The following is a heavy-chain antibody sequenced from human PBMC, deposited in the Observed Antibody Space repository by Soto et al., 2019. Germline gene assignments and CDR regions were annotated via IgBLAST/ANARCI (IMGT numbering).Heavy chain of an antibody. CDR1: GGSISSSSYY. J-gene: IGHJ4*02. CDR3: ARHYRYSSSYWDQFDY. V-gene: IGHV4-39*01. Sequence: ETLSLNCTVSGGSISSSSYYWGWIRQPPGKGLEWIGSIYYSGSTYYNPSLKSRVTISVDTSKNQFSLKLSSVTAADTAVYYCARHYRYSSSYWDQFDYWGQGTLVTVSS. D-gene: IGHD6-6*01. CDR2: IYYSGST.